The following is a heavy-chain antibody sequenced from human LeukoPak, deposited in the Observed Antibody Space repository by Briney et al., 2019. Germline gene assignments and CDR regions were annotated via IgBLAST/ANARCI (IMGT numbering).Heavy chain of an antibody. D-gene: IGHD2-15*01. Sequence: GASVTVSCTASGYTFTSYAMHWVRQAPGQRLEWMGWINAGNGNTKYSQKFQGRVTITRDTAASTAYMDLSSLRSEDTAVYYCARDQGIVLVVDYGMDVWGQGTTVTVSS. J-gene: IGHJ6*02. V-gene: IGHV1-3*01. CDR1: GYTFTSYA. CDR2: INAGNGNT. CDR3: ARDQGIVLVVDYGMDV.